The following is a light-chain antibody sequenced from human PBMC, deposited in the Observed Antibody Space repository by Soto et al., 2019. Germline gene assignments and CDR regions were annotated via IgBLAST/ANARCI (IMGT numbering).Light chain of an antibody. V-gene: IGLV2-14*03. CDR2: DVN. J-gene: IGLJ1*01. CDR3: SSYTSSAPFYV. Sequence: QSAQRRPASVSRSRGQSIPIYCTGASTDVDGYDYVSWYQQHPGQAPKLMIYDVNNRPSGVSYRFSGSKSGDTASLTISGLQAEDDADYYCSSYTSSAPFYVFGTGTKVTVL. CDR1: STDVDGYDY.